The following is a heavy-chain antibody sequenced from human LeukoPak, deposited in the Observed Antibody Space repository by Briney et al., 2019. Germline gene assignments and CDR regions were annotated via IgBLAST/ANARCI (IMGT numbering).Heavy chain of an antibody. V-gene: IGHV3-33*01. D-gene: IGHD3-9*01. J-gene: IGHJ4*02. CDR3: ARVPNYDIWTGYSYYFDY. CDR2: IWDDGSNK. CDR1: GFTFCDYC. Sequence: PRGSLRLSCAAPGFTFCDYCMHWVRPAPGKRLEWVAVIWDDGSNKYYADSVKGGFTVSRDNSKNTLYVQMNSLRAQDTAVYYCARVPNYDIWTGYSYYFDYWGQGTLVTVSS.